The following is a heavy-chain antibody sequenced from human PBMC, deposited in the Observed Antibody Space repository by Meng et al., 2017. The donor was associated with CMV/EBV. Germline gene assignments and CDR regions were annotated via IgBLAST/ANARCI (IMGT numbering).Heavy chain of an antibody. D-gene: IGHD2-2*01. CDR1: GFTVSSNY. CDR2: IYSGGST. Sequence: GGSLRLSCAASGFTVSSNYMSWVRQAPGKGLEWVSVIYSGGSTYYADSVKGRVTISRDNSKNTLYLQMNSLRAEDTAVYYCAKDGRADIVVVPAAIDYWGQGTLVTVSS. CDR3: AKDGRADIVVVPAAIDY. J-gene: IGHJ4*02. V-gene: IGHV3-66*02.